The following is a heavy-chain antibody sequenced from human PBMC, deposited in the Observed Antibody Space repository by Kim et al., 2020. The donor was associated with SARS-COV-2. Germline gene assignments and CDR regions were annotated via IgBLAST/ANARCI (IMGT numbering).Heavy chain of an antibody. CDR2: IKSKTDGGTT. D-gene: IGHD3-9*01. CDR1: GFTFSNAW. V-gene: IGHV3-15*01. J-gene: IGHJ6*02. CDR3: TTLLRYFDWLAVKYYYYGMDV. Sequence: GGSLRLSCAASGFTFSNAWISWVRQAPGKGLEWVCRIKSKTDGGTTDYAAPVKGRFTISRDDSKNTLYLQMNSLKTEDTAVYYCTTLLRYFDWLAVKYYYYGMDVWGQGTTVTVSS.